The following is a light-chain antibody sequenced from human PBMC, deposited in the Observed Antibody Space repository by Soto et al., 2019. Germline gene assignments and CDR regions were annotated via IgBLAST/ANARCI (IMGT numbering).Light chain of an antibody. V-gene: IGLV2-14*01. CDR1: SSDVGGYNY. Sequence: QSVLTQPASVSGSPGQSITISCTGTSSDVGGYNYVSWYQQHPGKAHKLMIYDVSNRPSGGSNRFSGSKSGNTASLTISGLQAEDEADYYCSSYTSSSTPGVVFGGGTQLTVL. CDR3: SSYTSSSTPGVV. CDR2: DVS. J-gene: IGLJ2*01.